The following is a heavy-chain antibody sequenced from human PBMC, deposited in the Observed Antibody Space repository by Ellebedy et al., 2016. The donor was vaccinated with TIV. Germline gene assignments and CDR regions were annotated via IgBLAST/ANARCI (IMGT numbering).Heavy chain of an antibody. Sequence: ASVKVSCXASGYTFTGYYMHWVRQAPGQGLEWMGWINPNSGGTNYAQKFQGRVTMTRDTSISTAYMELSRLRSDDTAVYYCARRGYSGYDWEYYFDYWGQGTLVTVSS. CDR1: GYTFTGYY. J-gene: IGHJ4*02. D-gene: IGHD5-12*01. V-gene: IGHV1-2*02. CDR2: INPNSGGT. CDR3: ARRGYSGYDWEYYFDY.